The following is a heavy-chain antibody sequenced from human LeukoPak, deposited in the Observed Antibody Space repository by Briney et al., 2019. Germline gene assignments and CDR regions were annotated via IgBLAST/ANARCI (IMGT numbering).Heavy chain of an antibody. J-gene: IGHJ1*01. CDR1: GGSFSDYY. D-gene: IGHD3-10*01. V-gene: IGHV4-34*01. Sequence: PSETLSLTCVVYGGSFSDYYWSWIRQPPGKGLEWIGQINHSGSTNQNPSLKSRVTISIDTSESQFSLRLTSVTAADTAVYYCASVTEYYHGWGTLASRAEYLRQWGQGTLVTVSS. CDR3: ASVTEYYHGWGTLASRAEYLRQ. CDR2: INHSGST.